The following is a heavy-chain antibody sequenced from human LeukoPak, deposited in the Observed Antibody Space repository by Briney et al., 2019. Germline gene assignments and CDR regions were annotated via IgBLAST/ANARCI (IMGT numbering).Heavy chain of an antibody. J-gene: IGHJ4*02. CDR2: IKSKVDGGTA. V-gene: IGHV3-15*01. CDR3: TTDAAAGFDY. D-gene: IGHD6-13*01. Sequence: GGSLRLSCAASGLTFPDAWMTWVRQVPGKGLEWVGRIKSKVDGGTADYATPVKGRFAISREDSKNTLYLQMNSLKTEDTAVYYCTTDAAAGFDYWGQGTLVTVSS. CDR1: GLTFPDAW.